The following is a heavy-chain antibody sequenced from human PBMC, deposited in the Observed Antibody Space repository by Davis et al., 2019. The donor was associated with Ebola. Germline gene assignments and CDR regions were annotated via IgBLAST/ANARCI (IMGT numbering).Heavy chain of an antibody. CDR1: GFTFSSYW. CDR3: ARDRPLDFFFGDYYGMDV. V-gene: IGHV3-21*01. D-gene: IGHD3-16*01. CDR2: ISSDSDYI. Sequence: GESLKISCAASGFTFSSYWMHWVRQAPGKGLEWVSSISSDSDYIYYADSAKGRFTISRDNAKNSLYLQMNSLRAEDKAVYYCARDRPLDFFFGDYYGMDVWGQGTTVTVSS. J-gene: IGHJ6*02.